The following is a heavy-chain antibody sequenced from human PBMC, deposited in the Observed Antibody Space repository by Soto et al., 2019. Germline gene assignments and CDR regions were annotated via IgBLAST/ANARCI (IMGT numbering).Heavy chain of an antibody. D-gene: IGHD3-22*01. CDR2: ISYDGSNK. CDR1: GFTFSSYG. J-gene: IGHJ4*02. V-gene: IGHV3-30*18. Sequence: GGSLRLSCAASGFTFSSYGMHWVRQAPGKGLEWVAVISYDGSNKYYADSVKGRFTISRDNSKNTLYLQMNSLRAEDTAVYYCAKDPSMRAPAHWGQGTLVTVSS. CDR3: AKDPSMRAPAH.